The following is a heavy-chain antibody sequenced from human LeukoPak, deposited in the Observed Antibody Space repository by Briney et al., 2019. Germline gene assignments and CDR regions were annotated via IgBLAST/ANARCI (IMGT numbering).Heavy chain of an antibody. CDR3: AKDRGRGYCSSTSCYGGPIDY. J-gene: IGHJ4*02. CDR1: GFTFSSYG. V-gene: IGHV3-30*18. CDR2: ISYDGSNK. D-gene: IGHD2-2*01. Sequence: GRSLRLSCAASGFTFSSYGMHWVRQAPGKGLEGVAVISYDGSNKYYADSVKGRFTISRDNYKNTLYLQMNSLRAEGTAVYYCAKDRGRGYCSSTSCYGGPIDYWGQGTLVTVSS.